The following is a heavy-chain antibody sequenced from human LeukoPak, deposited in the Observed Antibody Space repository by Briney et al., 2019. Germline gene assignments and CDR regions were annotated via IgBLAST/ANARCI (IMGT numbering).Heavy chain of an antibody. CDR3: AKPGLWFGELLNYFDY. D-gene: IGHD3-10*01. CDR1: GFTFSSYA. Sequence: GGSLRLSCAASGFTFSSYAMSWVRQAPGKGLEWVSAISGSGGSTYYADSVKGRFTIFRDNSKNTLYLQMNSLRAEDTAVYYCAKPGLWFGELLNYFDYWGQGTLVTVSS. J-gene: IGHJ4*02. V-gene: IGHV3-23*01. CDR2: ISGSGGST.